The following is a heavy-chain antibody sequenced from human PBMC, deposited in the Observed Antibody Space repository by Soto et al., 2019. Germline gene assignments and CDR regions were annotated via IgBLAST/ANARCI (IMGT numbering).Heavy chain of an antibody. CDR2: IRGSGGST. D-gene: IGHD3-10*01. J-gene: IGHJ6*02. V-gene: IGHV3-23*01. CDR3: AKDRGYGLGYGMDV. CDR1: GFTFSSYA. Sequence: EVQLLESGGGLVQPGVSLRLSCAASGFTFSSYAMSWVRQAPWKGLEWVSAIRGSGGSTYYADSVKGRFTISRDNSKNTSYLQMNSLRAEDTAVYYCAKDRGYGLGYGMDVWGQGTTVTVS.